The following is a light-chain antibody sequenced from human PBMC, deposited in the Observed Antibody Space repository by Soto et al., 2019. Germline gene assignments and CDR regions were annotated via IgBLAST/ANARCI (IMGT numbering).Light chain of an antibody. V-gene: IGKV3-20*01. Sequence: EIVLTQSPGTLSLSPGERATLSCRASQSVSSSDVAWYQQKPGKAPMLLIYGTSSRATAIPDRFSGSGSGTGFTLTISRLEPEDFAVYYCQQYGSSSWMFGPGTKM. CDR3: QQYGSSSWM. CDR2: GTS. J-gene: IGKJ1*01. CDR1: QSVSSSD.